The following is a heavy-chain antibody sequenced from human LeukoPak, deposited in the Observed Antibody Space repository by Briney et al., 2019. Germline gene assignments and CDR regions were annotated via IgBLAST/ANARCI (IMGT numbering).Heavy chain of an antibody. J-gene: IGHJ4*02. V-gene: IGHV1-18*01. CDR1: GYTFTSYG. Sequence: ASVKVSCKASGYTFTSYGISWVRQAPGQGLEWMGWISAYNGNTNYAQKLQGRVTMTPDTSTSTAYMELRSLRSDDTAVYYCARTTYYYGSGSYPADYWGQGTLVTVSS. CDR3: ARTTYYYGSGSYPADY. CDR2: ISAYNGNT. D-gene: IGHD3-10*01.